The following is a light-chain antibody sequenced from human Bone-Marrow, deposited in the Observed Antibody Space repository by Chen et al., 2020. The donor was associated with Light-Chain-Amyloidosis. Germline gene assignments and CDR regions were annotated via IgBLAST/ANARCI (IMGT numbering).Light chain of an antibody. CDR2: DDS. V-gene: IGLV3-21*02. Sequence: SYLLTQPPSVSLAPGQTATIACGGNNIGSTSVHWYQQTPGQAPLLVVYDDSDRPSGIPERLSGSNSGNTATLTISRVEAGDEADYYCQVWDRSSDRPVFGGGTKLTVL. J-gene: IGLJ3*02. CDR1: NIGSTS. CDR3: QVWDRSSDRPV.